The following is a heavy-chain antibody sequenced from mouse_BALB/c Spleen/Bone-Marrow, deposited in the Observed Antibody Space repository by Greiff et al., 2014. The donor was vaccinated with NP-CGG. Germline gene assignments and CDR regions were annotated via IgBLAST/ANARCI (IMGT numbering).Heavy chain of an antibody. CDR1: GISITTGNYR. D-gene: IGHD2-4*01. V-gene: IGHV3-5*02. CDR2: IYYSGTI. J-gene: IGHJ2*01. CDR3: ARGAMITTGYSDY. Sequence: VQLQQSGPGLVKPSQTVSLTCTVTGISITTGNYRWSWIRQFPGNKLEWIGYIYYSGTITYNPSLTSRTTITRDTSKNQFFLEMNSLTAEDTATYYCARGAMITTGYSDYWGQGTTLTVSS.